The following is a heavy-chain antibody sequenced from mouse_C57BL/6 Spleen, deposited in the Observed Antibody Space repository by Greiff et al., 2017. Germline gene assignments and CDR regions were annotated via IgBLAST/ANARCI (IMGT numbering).Heavy chain of an antibody. D-gene: IGHD1-1*01. CDR2: IYIGNGYT. CDR3: ARSDYGSSSWFAY. CDR1: GYTFTSYG. Sequence: EVKLVESGAELVRPGSSVKMSCKTSGYTFTSYGINWVKQRPGQGLEWIGYIYIGNGYTEYNEKFKGKATLTSDTSSSTAYMQLSSLTSEDSAIYFCARSDYGSSSWFAYWGQGTLVTVSA. V-gene: IGHV1-58*01. J-gene: IGHJ3*01.